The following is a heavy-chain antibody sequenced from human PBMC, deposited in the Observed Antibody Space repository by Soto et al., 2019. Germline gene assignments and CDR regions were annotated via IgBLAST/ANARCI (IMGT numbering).Heavy chain of an antibody. CDR3: AHSQWFHKPYYYYYGMDV. J-gene: IGHJ6*02. V-gene: IGHV2-5*02. Sequence: SGPTLVNPTQTLTLTCTFSGFSLSTSGVGVGWIRQPPGKALEWLALIYWDDDKRYSPSLKSRLTITKDTTKNQVVLTMTNMDPVDTATYYCAHSQWFHKPYYYYYGMDVWGQGTTVTVSS. CDR2: IYWDDDK. D-gene: IGHD3-22*01. CDR1: GFSLSTSGVG.